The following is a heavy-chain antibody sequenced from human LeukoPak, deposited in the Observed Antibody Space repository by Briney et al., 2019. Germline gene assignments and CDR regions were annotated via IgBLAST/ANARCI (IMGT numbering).Heavy chain of an antibody. CDR3: AKTDYGHYSGFEV. CDR1: TYSISSGYS. D-gene: IGHD4-17*01. CDR2: MYLSGTT. Sequence: PSETLSLTCVVSTYSISSGYSRGWIRQPPGKGLEWIGSMYLSGTTYYNPSLKSRVTISVDKSENQFSLKVNFVTAADTAVYFCAKTDYGHYSGFEVWGQGIMVTVSS. J-gene: IGHJ3*01. V-gene: IGHV4-38-2*01.